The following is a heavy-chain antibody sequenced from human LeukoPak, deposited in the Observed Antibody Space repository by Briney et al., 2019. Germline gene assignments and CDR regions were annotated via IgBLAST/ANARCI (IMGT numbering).Heavy chain of an antibody. CDR2: SSGSGGST. Sequence: PGGSLRLSCAASGFTFSSYAMSWVRQAPGKGLEWVSASSGSGGSTYYADSVKGRFTISRDNSKNTLYLQMNSLRAEDTAVYYCAKEGLYCSGGSCYGPFGYWGQGTLVTVSS. D-gene: IGHD2-15*01. V-gene: IGHV3-23*01. CDR1: GFTFSSYA. J-gene: IGHJ4*02. CDR3: AKEGLYCSGGSCYGPFGY.